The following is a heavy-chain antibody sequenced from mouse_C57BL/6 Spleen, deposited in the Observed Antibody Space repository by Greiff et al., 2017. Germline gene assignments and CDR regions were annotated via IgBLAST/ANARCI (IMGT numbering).Heavy chain of an antibody. CDR2: IDPSDSET. CDR1: GYTFTSYW. J-gene: IGHJ3*01. Sequence: QVQLQQPGAELVRPGSSVKLSCKASGYTFTSYWMHWVKQRPIQGLEWIGNIDPSDSETHYNQKFKDKATLTVDKSSSTAYMQLSSLTSEDSAVYYGARIYYDYAPFAYWGQGTLVTVSA. V-gene: IGHV1-52*01. D-gene: IGHD2-4*01. CDR3: ARIYYDYAPFAY.